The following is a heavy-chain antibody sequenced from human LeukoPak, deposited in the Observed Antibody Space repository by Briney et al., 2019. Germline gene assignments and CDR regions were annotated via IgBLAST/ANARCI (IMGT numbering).Heavy chain of an antibody. CDR2: IYYSGST. Sequence: SETLSLTCTVSGGSISSYYWSWIRQPPGKGLEWIGYIYYSGSTNYNPSLKSRVTISVDTSKNQFSLKLSSVTAADTAVYYCARIGVVWGVIRPLDPWGQGTLVTVSS. V-gene: IGHV4-59*01. CDR3: ARIGVVWGVIRPLDP. CDR1: GGSISSYY. D-gene: IGHD3-10*01. J-gene: IGHJ5*02.